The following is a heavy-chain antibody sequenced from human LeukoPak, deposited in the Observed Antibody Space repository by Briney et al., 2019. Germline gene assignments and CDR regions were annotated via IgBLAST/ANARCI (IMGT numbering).Heavy chain of an antibody. CDR1: GYTLTELS. D-gene: IGHD3-10*01. CDR2: MNPNSGNT. Sequence: ASVKVSCKVSGYTLTELSMHWVRQATGQGLEWMGWMNPNSGNTGYAQKFQGRVTMTRNTSISTAYMELSSLRSGDTAVYYCARGRMVRTNWFDPWGQGTLVTVSS. CDR3: ARGRMVRTNWFDP. V-gene: IGHV1-8*01. J-gene: IGHJ5*02.